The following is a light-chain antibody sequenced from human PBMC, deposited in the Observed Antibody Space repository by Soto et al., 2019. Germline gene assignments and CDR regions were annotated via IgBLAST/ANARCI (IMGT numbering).Light chain of an antibody. CDR3: SSYAGSNNFVV. CDR1: SSYVGSYNY. CDR2: EVS. J-gene: IGLJ2*01. Sequence: QSALTQPPSASGSPGQSVTISCTGTSSYVGSYNYVSWYQQHPGKAPKLIIYEVSKRPSGVPDRFSGSKSGNTASLTVSGLQAEDEADYYCSSYAGSNNFVVFGGGTKLTVL. V-gene: IGLV2-8*01.